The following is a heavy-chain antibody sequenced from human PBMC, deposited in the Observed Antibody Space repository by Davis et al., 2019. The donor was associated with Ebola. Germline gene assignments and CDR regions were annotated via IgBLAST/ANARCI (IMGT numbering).Heavy chain of an antibody. D-gene: IGHD2-2*01. CDR2: IIAYNGNT. CDR1: GYTFTTHG. Sequence: ASVPVSCKASGYTFTTHGVSWVRQAPGQGLEWTGWIIAYNGNTNYAQKLQGRVTLTTDTSTSTAYMELRGLRSDDTAVYYCAVGYCISSTCHSGYDYWGQGTLVTVSS. CDR3: AVGYCISSTCHSGYDY. V-gene: IGHV1-18*04. J-gene: IGHJ4*02.